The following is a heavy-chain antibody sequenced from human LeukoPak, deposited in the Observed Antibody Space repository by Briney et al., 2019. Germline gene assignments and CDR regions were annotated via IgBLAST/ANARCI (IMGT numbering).Heavy chain of an antibody. CDR2: ISSSGSTI. J-gene: IGHJ4*02. CDR3: ANEEQQLGYFDY. Sequence: GGSLRLSCAASGFTFSDYYMSWIRQAPGKGLEWVSYISSSGSTIYYADSVKGRFTISRDNSKNTLYLQMNSLRAEDTAVYYCANEEQQLGYFDYWGQGTPVTVSS. D-gene: IGHD6-13*01. V-gene: IGHV3-11*01. CDR1: GFTFSDYY.